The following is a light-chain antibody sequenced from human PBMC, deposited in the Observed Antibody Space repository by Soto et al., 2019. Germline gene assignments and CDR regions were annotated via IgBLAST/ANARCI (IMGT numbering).Light chain of an antibody. Sequence: QSALTQPASVSGSPGQSMTISCTGTSNDVGGYNYVSWYQQHPGKAPKLMIYDVSNRPSGVSNRFSGSKSGNTASLTISGLQAEDEADYYCSSYTSSSTPHVVFGGGTKVTVL. J-gene: IGLJ2*01. CDR3: SSYTSSSTPHVV. CDR2: DVS. CDR1: SNDVGGYNY. V-gene: IGLV2-14*01.